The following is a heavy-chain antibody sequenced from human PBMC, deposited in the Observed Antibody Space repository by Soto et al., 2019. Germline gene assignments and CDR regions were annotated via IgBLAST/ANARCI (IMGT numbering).Heavy chain of an antibody. V-gene: IGHV4-34*01. Sequence: QVQLQQWGAGPLRPLETLSLTCGVSGGSFSGYYWAWIRQSPGTGLEWIGEINDRGSINYNPSLKSRVSTSVDTSKNHYSPNLRSVTAADTAVYYCARESHDILTGPPWVWYFDLWGRGTLVTVSS. CDR2: INDRGSI. CDR1: GGSFSGYY. CDR3: ARESHDILTGPPWVWYFDL. D-gene: IGHD3-9*01. J-gene: IGHJ2*01.